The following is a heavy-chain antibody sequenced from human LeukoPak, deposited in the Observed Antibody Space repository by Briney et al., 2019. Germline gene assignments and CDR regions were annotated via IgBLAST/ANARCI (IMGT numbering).Heavy chain of an antibody. Sequence: PSETLSLTCTVSGGSISSSSYYWGWIRQPPGKGLEWIGSIYYSGSTYYNPSLKSRVTISVDTSKNQFSLKLSSVTAADTAVYYCAAGDYYGSYYWFDPWGQGTLVTVSS. J-gene: IGHJ5*02. CDR1: GGSISSSSYY. D-gene: IGHD3-10*01. V-gene: IGHV4-39*07. CDR2: IYYSGST. CDR3: AAGDYYGSYYWFDP.